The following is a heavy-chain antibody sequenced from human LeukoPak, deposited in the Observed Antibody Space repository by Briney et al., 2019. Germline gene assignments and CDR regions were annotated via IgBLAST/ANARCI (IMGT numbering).Heavy chain of an antibody. CDR3: ARGYSSGWFIRIFDY. J-gene: IGHJ4*02. CDR2: IYYSGST. V-gene: IGHV4-39*01. D-gene: IGHD6-19*01. Sequence: SETLSLTCTVSGGSISSSSHYWGWIRQPPGKGLEWIGSIYYSGSTYYNPSLKSRVTISVDTSKNQFSLKLSSVTAADTAVYYCARGYSSGWFIRIFDYWGQGTLVTVSS. CDR1: GGSISSSSHY.